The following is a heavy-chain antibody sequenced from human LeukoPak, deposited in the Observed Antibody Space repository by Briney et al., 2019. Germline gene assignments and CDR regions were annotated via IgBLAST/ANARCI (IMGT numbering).Heavy chain of an antibody. CDR2: ISSSSSYI. CDR1: GFTFSSYS. J-gene: IGHJ3*02. CDR3: GRGYYEVYDILTDYYKTDDAFDI. Sequence: GGSLRLSCAASGFTFSSYSMNWVRQAPGKGLEWVSSISSSSSYIYYADSVKGRFTISRDNAKNSLYLQMNSLRAEDTAVYYCGRGYYEVYDILTDYYKTDDAFDIWGQGTMVSVPS. V-gene: IGHV3-21*01. D-gene: IGHD3-9*01.